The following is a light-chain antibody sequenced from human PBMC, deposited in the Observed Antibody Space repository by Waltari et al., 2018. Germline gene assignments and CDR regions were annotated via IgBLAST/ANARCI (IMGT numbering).Light chain of an antibody. CDR1: SGHSSNI. CDR3: QTGGHGTWV. CDR2: VNSDGSH. J-gene: IGLJ3*02. Sequence: QLVLTQSPSASASLGASVKPTCTPDSGHSSNIVAWLQRRPEKGPRYLMKVNSDGSHNKGDDIPDRFSGSSSGPERYLTISSLQSEDEADYYCQTGGHGTWVFGGGTKLTVV. V-gene: IGLV4-69*01.